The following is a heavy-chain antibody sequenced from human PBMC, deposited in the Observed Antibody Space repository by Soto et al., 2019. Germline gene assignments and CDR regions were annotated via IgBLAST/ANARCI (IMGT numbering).Heavy chain of an antibody. J-gene: IGHJ6*02. V-gene: IGHV4-30-4*01. Sequence: SETLSLTCTVSGGSISSGEYYWSWIRQPPGKGLEWIGYIYYSGSTYYNPSLKSRVTISVDTSKNQFSLKLCSVTAADTAVYYCARDLRRADSSGYYFTNYYYYGMDVWGQGTTVTVSS. D-gene: IGHD3-22*01. CDR1: GGSISSGEYY. CDR3: ARDLRRADSSGYYFTNYYYYGMDV. CDR2: IYYSGST.